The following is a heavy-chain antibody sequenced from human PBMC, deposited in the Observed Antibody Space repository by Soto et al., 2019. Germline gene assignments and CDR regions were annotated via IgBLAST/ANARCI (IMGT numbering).Heavy chain of an antibody. CDR2: IYSDGTT. CDR3: SRVGCSNSKCYTRGMDV. CDR1: GGSISGYY. Sequence: QMHLQESGPGLVKPSETLSLTCTVSGGSISGYYWSWVRQPAGKGLEWVGRIYSDGTTNYSPSLKSRATRSLDTSKDQFSLHLNSVTAADTAVYYCSRVGCSNSKCYTRGMDVWGQGTTVTVSS. J-gene: IGHJ6*02. D-gene: IGHD2-2*01. V-gene: IGHV4-4*07.